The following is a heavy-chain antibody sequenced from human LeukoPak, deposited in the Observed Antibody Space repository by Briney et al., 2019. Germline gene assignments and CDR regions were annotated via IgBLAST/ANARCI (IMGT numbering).Heavy chain of an antibody. V-gene: IGHV3-74*03. Sequence: GGSLRLSCAASGFTFSSYWMHWVRHAPGKGLVWVSRIDNDGRTTLYADSVKGRFTISRDNAKNTLYLQMNSLRAEDTAVYYCARSGSSVPLFDYWGQGNLVTVSS. CDR3: ARSGSSVPLFDY. CDR2: IDNDGRTT. CDR1: GFTFSSYW. J-gene: IGHJ4*02. D-gene: IGHD1-26*01.